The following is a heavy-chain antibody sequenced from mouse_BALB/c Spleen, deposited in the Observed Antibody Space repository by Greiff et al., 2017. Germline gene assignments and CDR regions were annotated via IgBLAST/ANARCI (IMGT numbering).Heavy chain of an antibody. D-gene: IGHD2-5*01. CDR1: GFTFSDYY. Sequence: EVNVVESGGGLVKPGGSLKLSCAASGFTFSDYYMYWVRQTPEKRLEWVATISDGGSYTYYPDSVKGRFTISRDNAKNNLYLQMSSLKSEDTAMYYCARGSSNGGFAYWGQGTLVTVSA. V-gene: IGHV5-4*02. CDR3: ARGSSNGGFAY. CDR2: ISDGGSYT. J-gene: IGHJ3*01.